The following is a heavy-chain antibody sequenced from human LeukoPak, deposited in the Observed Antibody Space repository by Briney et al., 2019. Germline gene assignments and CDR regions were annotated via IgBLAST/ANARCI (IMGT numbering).Heavy chain of an antibody. CDR2: VSAYNGQI. CDR3: ATDPGEIVPAAKGPRGDYCYGMDV. D-gene: IGHD2-2*01. J-gene: IGHJ6*02. V-gene: IGHV1-18*04. Sequence: ASVKVSCKASGYTFGTYAISWVRQAPGQGLEWMGWVSAYNGQISYAQKFQGRVTMTTDTSTSTGYMDLKSLRSDDTAVYYCATDPGEIVPAAKGPRGDYCYGMDVWGQGTTVTVSS. CDR1: GYTFGTYA.